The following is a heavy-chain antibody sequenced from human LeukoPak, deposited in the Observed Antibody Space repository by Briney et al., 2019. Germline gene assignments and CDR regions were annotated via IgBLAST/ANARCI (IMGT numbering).Heavy chain of an antibody. CDR3: AGGRDSSGYEYYFDY. D-gene: IGHD3-22*01. CDR2: INHSGST. J-gene: IGHJ4*02. Sequence: SETLSLTCAVYGGSFSGYYWSWIRQPPGKGLEWIGEINHSGSTNYNPSLKSRVTISVDTSKNQFSLNLSSVTAADTAVYYCAGGRDSSGYEYYFDYWGQGTLVTVSS. CDR1: GGSFSGYY. V-gene: IGHV4-34*01.